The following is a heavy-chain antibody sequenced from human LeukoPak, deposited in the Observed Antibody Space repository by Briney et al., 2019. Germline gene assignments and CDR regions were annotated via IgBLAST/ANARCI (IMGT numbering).Heavy chain of an antibody. CDR3: ARGGRSYYDSSGYYKNGNFDY. Sequence: GGSLRLSCAASGFTFDDYAMHWVRQAPGKGLVWVSRINSDGSSTSYADSVKGRFTISRDNAKNTLYLQMNSLRAEDTAVYYCARGGRSYYDSSGYYKNGNFDYWGQGTLVTVSS. CDR1: GFTFDDYA. D-gene: IGHD3-22*01. V-gene: IGHV3-74*01. J-gene: IGHJ4*02. CDR2: INSDGSST.